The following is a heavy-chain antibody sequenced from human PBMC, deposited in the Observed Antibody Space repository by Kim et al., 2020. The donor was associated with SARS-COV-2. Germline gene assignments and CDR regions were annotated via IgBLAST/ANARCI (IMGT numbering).Heavy chain of an antibody. D-gene: IGHD3-9*01. V-gene: IGHV1-69*13. CDR1: GGTFSSYA. Sequence: SVKVSCKASGGTFSSYAISWVRQAPGQGLEWMGWIIPIFGTANYAQKFQGRVTITADESTSTAYMELSSLRSEDTAVYYCARGDLPKYYDILTGLRYYYGMDVWGQGTTVTVSS. CDR2: IIPIFGTA. J-gene: IGHJ6*02. CDR3: ARGDLPKYYDILTGLRYYYGMDV.